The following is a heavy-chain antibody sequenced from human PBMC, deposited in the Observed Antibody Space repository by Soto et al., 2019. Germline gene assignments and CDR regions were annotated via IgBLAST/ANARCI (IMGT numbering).Heavy chain of an antibody. D-gene: IGHD3-22*01. Sequence: QVQLVQSGAEVKKPGSSVKVSCKASGGTFSSYAITWVRQAPGQGIEWMGGIIPMFGIANYAQTFQGRVTITADEYTSTAYMELSGLRSEDTAVYYCARDTLNYYDSSGYYLGGLDYWGQGTLVTVSS. CDR1: GGTFSSYA. CDR3: ARDTLNYYDSSGYYLGGLDY. J-gene: IGHJ4*02. V-gene: IGHV1-69*01. CDR2: IIPMFGIA.